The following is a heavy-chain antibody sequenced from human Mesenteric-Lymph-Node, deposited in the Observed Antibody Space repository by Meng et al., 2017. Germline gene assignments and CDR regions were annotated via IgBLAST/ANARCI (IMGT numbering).Heavy chain of an antibody. J-gene: IGHJ2*01. Sequence: GGSLRLSCAASGFTFSYYWMSWVRQAPGKGLEWVAVIWYDGSNKYYADSVKGRFTISRDNAKNTLYLQMNSLRSEDTAVYYCASARLSGWMAGLGYFDLWGRGTLVTVSS. D-gene: IGHD6-19*01. V-gene: IGHV3-33*08. CDR3: ASARLSGWMAGLGYFDL. CDR2: IWYDGSNK. CDR1: GFTFSYYW.